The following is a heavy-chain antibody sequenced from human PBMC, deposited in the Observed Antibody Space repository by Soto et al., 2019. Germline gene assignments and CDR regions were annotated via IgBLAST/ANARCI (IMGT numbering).Heavy chain of an antibody. CDR3: AREIASFGTGVYYYGMDV. V-gene: IGHV1-2*04. J-gene: IGHJ6*02. CDR1: GYTFTGYY. D-gene: IGHD3-16*01. Sequence: ASVKVSCKASGYTFTGYYMHWVRQAPGQGLEWMGWINPNSGGTNYAQKFQGWVTMTRDTSISTAYMELSRLRSDDTAVYYCAREIASFGTGVYYYGMDVWGQGTTVTVSS. CDR2: INPNSGGT.